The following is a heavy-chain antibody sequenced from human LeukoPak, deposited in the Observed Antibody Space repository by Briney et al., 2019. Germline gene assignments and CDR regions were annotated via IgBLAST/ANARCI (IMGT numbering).Heavy chain of an antibody. J-gene: IGHJ6*01. D-gene: IGHD6-19*01. Sequence: SETLSLTCAVYGWSFSGYYWSWIRQPPGKGLEWIGEINHSGSTNYNPSLMSRRSISVNTYTNQFLLLLSSVMGADAAVYYFGGDRVKWLVYYYVMDVW. CDR1: GWSFSGYY. V-gene: IGHV4-34*01. CDR2: INHSGST. CDR3: GGDRVKWLVYYYVMDV.